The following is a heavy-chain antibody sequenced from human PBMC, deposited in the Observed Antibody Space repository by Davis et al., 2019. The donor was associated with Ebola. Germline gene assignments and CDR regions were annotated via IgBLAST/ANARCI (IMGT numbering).Heavy chain of an antibody. J-gene: IGHJ6*02. CDR2: IYHSGST. CDR1: GGSISSSNW. CDR3: ARGYSSGWYPFNGMDV. Sequence: MPSETLSLTCAVSGGSISSSNWWSWVRQPPGKGLEWIGEIYHSGSTNYNPSLKSRVTISVDTSKNQLSLQLSSVTAADTAVYYCARGYSSGWYPFNGMDVWGQGTTVTVSS. V-gene: IGHV4-4*02. D-gene: IGHD6-19*01.